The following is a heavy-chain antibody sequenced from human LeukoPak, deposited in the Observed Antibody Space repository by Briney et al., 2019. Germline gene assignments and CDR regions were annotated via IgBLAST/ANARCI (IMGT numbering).Heavy chain of an antibody. Sequence: ASVTVSCKASGYTFTSYYMHWVRQAPGQGLEWMGIINPSGGSTSYAQKFQGRVTMTRDTSTSTVYMELSSLRSEDTAVYYCARDRRMVRGVFDPWGQGTLVTVSS. CDR2: INPSGGST. V-gene: IGHV1-46*01. CDR1: GYTFTSYY. D-gene: IGHD3-10*01. CDR3: ARDRRMVRGVFDP. J-gene: IGHJ5*02.